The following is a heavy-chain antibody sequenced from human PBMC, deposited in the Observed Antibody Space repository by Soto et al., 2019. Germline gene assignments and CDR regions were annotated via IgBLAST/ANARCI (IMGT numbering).Heavy chain of an antibody. CDR1: GYTFIGYY. CDR3: GRDGVGATTLGWFDP. D-gene: IGHD1-26*01. CDR2: INPRSGDT. Sequence: AAVKVSCTASGYTFIGYYIHWVRQAGGQGLEWMGRINPRSGDTTYAQKFQGRLTMTRDTSISTAYMELSSMRSDDTAVYYCGRDGVGATTLGWFDPRGQGSLVTV. V-gene: IGHV1-2*06. J-gene: IGHJ5*02.